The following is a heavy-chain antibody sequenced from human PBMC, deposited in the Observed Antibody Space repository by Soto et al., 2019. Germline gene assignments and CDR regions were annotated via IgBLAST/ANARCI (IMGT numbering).Heavy chain of an antibody. V-gene: IGHV3-23*01. CDR2: ISGSGGST. D-gene: IGHD3-22*01. CDR3: AKDPALGGYHPDY. J-gene: IGHJ4*02. Sequence: GGSLRLSGAASGFTFSSYAMSWVRHAPGKGLEWVSAISGSGGSTYYADSVKGRFTISRDNSKNTLYLQMNSLRAEDTAVYYCAKDPALGGYHPDYWGQGTLVTVSS. CDR1: GFTFSSYA.